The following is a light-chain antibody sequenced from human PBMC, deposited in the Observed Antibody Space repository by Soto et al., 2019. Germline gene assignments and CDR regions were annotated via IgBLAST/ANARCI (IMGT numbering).Light chain of an antibody. V-gene: IGKV1-5*03. J-gene: IGKJ1*01. CDR1: QSISIW. Sequence: DIHMTQSPSTLSASVGDRVTITSRASQSISIWLAWYQQKPGKAPNLLIYKTSSLETGVPSRFSGSGSGTEFTLTISSLQPDDFATYYCQHWNDYSWTFGQGTKVEV. CDR2: KTS. CDR3: QHWNDYSWT.